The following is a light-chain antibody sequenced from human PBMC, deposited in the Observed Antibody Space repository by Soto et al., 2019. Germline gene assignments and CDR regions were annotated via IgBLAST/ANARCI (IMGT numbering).Light chain of an antibody. CDR3: QQYGSSRT. V-gene: IGKV3-20*01. CDR2: GAS. J-gene: IGKJ1*01. Sequence: EIVLTQSPGTLSLSPGERATLSCRASQSVSSSYLAWYQQKPGQASRLLIYGASSRATGIPDRFSGSGSGTDFTLTISRLEPEDFAVYYCQQYGSSRTFGQGTKVDI. CDR1: QSVSSSY.